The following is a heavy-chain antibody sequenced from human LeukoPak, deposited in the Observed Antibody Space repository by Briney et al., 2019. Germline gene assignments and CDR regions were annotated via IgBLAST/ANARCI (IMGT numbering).Heavy chain of an antibody. V-gene: IGHV3-30-3*01. CDR1: GFTFSSYA. CDR3: AAYSGSFDY. J-gene: IGHJ4*02. D-gene: IGHD1-26*01. CDR2: ISYDGSNK. Sequence: GGSLRLSCAASGFTFSSYAMHWVRQAPGKGLEWVAVISYDGSNKYYADSVKGRFTISRDNAKNSLYLRMNSLRAEDTAVYYCAAYSGSFDYWGQGTLVTVSS.